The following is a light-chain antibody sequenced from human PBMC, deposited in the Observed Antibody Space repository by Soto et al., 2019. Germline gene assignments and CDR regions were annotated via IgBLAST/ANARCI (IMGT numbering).Light chain of an antibody. J-gene: IGKJ4*01. Sequence: DIQMTQSPSSLSASLGDRVTIPCRAGQTIGNYLNWYRXKQGKAPGLXIYGASNLQIGVPSRFSGSGSGTDLTITISSLQPEDFATYYCQQSYATPVTFGGGTKVDIK. CDR2: GAS. CDR3: QQSYATPVT. CDR1: QTIGNY. V-gene: IGKV1-39*01.